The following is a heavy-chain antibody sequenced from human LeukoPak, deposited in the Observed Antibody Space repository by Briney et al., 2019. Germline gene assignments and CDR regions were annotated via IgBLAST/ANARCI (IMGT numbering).Heavy chain of an antibody. CDR3: ARGGGYDYFDY. D-gene: IGHD5-12*01. Sequence: SXXRQAPGQGLEWMGWISAYNGNTNYAQKLQGRVTMTTDTSTSTAYMELRSLRSDDTAVYYCARGGGYDYFDYWGQGTLVTVSS. V-gene: IGHV1-18*01. J-gene: IGHJ4*02. CDR2: ISAYNGNT.